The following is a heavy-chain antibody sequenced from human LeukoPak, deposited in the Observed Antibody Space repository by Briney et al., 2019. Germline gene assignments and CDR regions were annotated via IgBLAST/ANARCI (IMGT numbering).Heavy chain of an antibody. V-gene: IGHV3-7*01. CDR1: GFTFSSYW. CDR3: ARGYDFWSGYYTRGGEYYFDY. CDR2: IKQDGSEK. J-gene: IGHJ4*02. D-gene: IGHD3-3*01. Sequence: GGSLRLSCVASGFTFSSYWMSWVRQAPGKGLEWVANIKQDGSEKYYVDSVKGRFTISRDSAKNSLYLQMNSLRAEDTAVYYCARGYDFWSGYYTRGGEYYFDYWGQGTLVTVSS.